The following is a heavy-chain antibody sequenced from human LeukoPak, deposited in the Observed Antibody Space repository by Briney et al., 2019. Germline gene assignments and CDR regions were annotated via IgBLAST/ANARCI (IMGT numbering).Heavy chain of an antibody. Sequence: GASVKVSCKVSGYTLTELSMHWVRQAPGKELGWMGGFDPEDGETIYAQQFQGRVTMTDDTSTDTAYMELSSLRSEDTAVYYCATSCRVIIPFDYWGQGTLVTVSS. J-gene: IGHJ4*02. V-gene: IGHV1-24*01. CDR1: GYTLTELS. D-gene: IGHD3-3*01. CDR2: FDPEDGET. CDR3: ATSCRVIIPFDY.